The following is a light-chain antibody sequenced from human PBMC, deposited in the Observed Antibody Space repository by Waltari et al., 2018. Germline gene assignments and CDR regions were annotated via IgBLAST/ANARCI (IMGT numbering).Light chain of an antibody. CDR1: TSEFGPYHY. CDR3: SSYAGGSLFV. J-gene: IGLJ1*01. CDR2: DVN. Sequence: SALTQPRSVSGSPGQSVTIPCTGITSEFGPYHYVSWYQQNPGRAPKLTSYDVNKRPSGVPRRFSGSKSGNTASLTISGLQAEDETDYYCSSYAGGSLFVFGDGTKVTVL. V-gene: IGLV2-11*01.